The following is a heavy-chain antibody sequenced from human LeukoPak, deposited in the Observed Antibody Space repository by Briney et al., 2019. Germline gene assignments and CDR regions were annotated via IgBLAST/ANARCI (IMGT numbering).Heavy chain of an antibody. CDR2: ISPYNGNT. CDR3: ARDLRYFDWLFGVDYYYMDV. D-gene: IGHD3-9*01. V-gene: IGHV1-18*01. J-gene: IGHJ6*03. Sequence: ASVKVSCKASGYTFTNYAITWVRQAPGQGPEWMGWISPYNGNTNYAQKLQGRVTMTTDTSTSTAYMELRSLRSDDTAVYYCARDLRYFDWLFGVDYYYMDVWGKGTTVTISS. CDR1: GYTFTNYA.